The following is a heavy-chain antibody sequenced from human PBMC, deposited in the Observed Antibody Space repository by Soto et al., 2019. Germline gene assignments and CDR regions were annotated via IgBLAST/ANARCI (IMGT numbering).Heavy chain of an antibody. D-gene: IGHD7-27*01. J-gene: IGHJ4*02. CDR1: GGSISSSSYY. CDR2: IYYSGST. Sequence: QLQLQESGPGLVKPSETLSLTCTVSGGSISSSSYYWGWIRQPPGKGLEWIGSIYYSGSTYYNPSLKCRVTSSVDTSQKLISLNLGAAAAADWAVYYCARQPSLGIFGYWGQGTLVTVSS. CDR3: ARQPSLGIFGY. V-gene: IGHV4-39*01.